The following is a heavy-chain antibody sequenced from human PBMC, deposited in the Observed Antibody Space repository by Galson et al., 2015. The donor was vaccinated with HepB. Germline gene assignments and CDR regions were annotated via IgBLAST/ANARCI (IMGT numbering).Heavy chain of an antibody. CDR2: INPSNGNT. V-gene: IGHV1-18*01. Sequence: SVKVSCKASGYTFTTYGINWVRQAPGQGLEWMGWINPSNGNTNYADKFQGRVTMTTDTSTNTAYMDLGSLKSDDTAVYYCARNLEDIVVVEEEAPDALDIWGQGTMVTVS. D-gene: IGHD2-21*01. CDR3: ARNLEDIVVVEEEAPDALDI. J-gene: IGHJ3*02. CDR1: GYTFTTYG.